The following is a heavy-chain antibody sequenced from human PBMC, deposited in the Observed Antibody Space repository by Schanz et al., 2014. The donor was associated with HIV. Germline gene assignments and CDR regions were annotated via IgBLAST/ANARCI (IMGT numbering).Heavy chain of an antibody. Sequence: EVQLLESGGGLVQPGGSLRLSCAASGFTFSSYAMTWVRQAPGKGLDWVSTISESGGRTYYADSVNGRFTISRDNSKNTLYLQMTTLRIDDTAVYYCAKPEYDSRGSSQSHFDYWGQGTLVTVSS. CDR1: GFTFSSYA. D-gene: IGHD3-22*01. V-gene: IGHV3-23*01. CDR2: ISESGGRT. CDR3: AKPEYDSRGSSQSHFDY. J-gene: IGHJ4*02.